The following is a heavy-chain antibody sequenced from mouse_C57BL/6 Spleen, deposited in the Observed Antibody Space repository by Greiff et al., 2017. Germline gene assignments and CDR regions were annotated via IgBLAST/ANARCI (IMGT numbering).Heavy chain of an antibody. D-gene: IGHD2-4*01. Sequence: QVQLQQSGPELVKPGASVKISCKASGYAFSSSWMHWVKQRPGKGLEWIGRIYPGDGDTNYNGKFKGKATLTADKSSSTAYMQLSSLTSEDSAVYFCARSRDYDEFAYWGQGTLVTVSA. CDR2: IYPGDGDT. J-gene: IGHJ3*01. CDR1: GYAFSSSW. CDR3: ARSRDYDEFAY. V-gene: IGHV1-82*01.